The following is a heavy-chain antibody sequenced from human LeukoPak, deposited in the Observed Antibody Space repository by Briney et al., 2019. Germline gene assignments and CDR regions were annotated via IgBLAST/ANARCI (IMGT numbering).Heavy chain of an antibody. J-gene: IGHJ4*02. CDR1: GFTFSSYG. Sequence: GGSLRLSCAASGFTFSSYGMHWVRQAPGKGLEWVAVISYDGSNKYYADSVKGRFTISRDNTDNSLYLQMNSLRVEDTAVYYCTRTSSGREDYRGEGTLVTVSS. V-gene: IGHV3-30*03. CDR3: TRTSSGREDY. CDR2: ISYDGSNK. D-gene: IGHD6-19*01.